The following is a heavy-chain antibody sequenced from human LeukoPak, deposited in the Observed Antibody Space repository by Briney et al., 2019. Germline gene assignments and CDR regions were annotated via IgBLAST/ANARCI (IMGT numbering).Heavy chain of an antibody. V-gene: IGHV1-69*04. J-gene: IGHJ4*02. D-gene: IGHD6-13*01. CDR1: GGTFSSYA. CDR3: ARGIWGQQLNN. Sequence: SVKVSCKASGGTFSSYAISWVRQAPGQGLEWMGRIIPILGIANYAQKFQGRVTITADKSTSTAYMELSSLRSEDTAVYYCARGIWGQQLNNWGQGTLVTVSS. CDR2: IIPILGIA.